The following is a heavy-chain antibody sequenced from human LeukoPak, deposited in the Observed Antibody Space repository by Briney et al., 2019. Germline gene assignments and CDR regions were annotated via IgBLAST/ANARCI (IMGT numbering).Heavy chain of an antibody. V-gene: IGHV4-30-4*08. Sequence: SQTLSLTCTVSGGSISSSDYYWSWIRQPPGKGLEWIGYIYYSGSTYYNPSLKSRVTISVDTSKNQFSLKLSSVTAADTAVYYCASPTIFGVASDAFDIWGQGTMVTVSS. CDR3: ASPTIFGVASDAFDI. J-gene: IGHJ3*02. CDR2: IYYSGST. D-gene: IGHD3-3*01. CDR1: GGSISSSDYY.